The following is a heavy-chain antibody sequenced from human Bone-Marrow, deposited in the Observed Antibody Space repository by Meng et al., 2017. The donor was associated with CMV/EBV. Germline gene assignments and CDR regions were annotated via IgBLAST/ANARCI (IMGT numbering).Heavy chain of an antibody. V-gene: IGHV3-30*02. J-gene: IGHJ6*02. CDR1: GFTFDDYA. D-gene: IGHD4-23*01. CDR2: IRYDGSNK. CDR3: AKGVGGYYYGMDV. Sequence: GESLKISCAASGFTFDDYAMHWVRQAPGKGLEWVAFIRYDGSNKYYADSVKGRFTISRDNSKNTLYLQMNSLRAEDTAVYYCAKGVGGYYYGMDVWGQGTTVTVAS.